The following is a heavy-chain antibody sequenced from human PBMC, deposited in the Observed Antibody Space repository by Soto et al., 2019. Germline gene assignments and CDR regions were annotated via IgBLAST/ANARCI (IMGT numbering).Heavy chain of an antibody. Sequence: QVQLVESGGGLVKPGGSLRLSCAASGFTFSDYYMSWIRQAPGKGLEWVSYISSSSSYTNYADSVKGRFTISRDNAKNSLYLQMNSLRAEDTAVYYCARVKGTVTISDYWGQGTLVTVSS. J-gene: IGHJ4*02. D-gene: IGHD4-17*01. V-gene: IGHV3-11*06. CDR1: GFTFSDYY. CDR2: ISSSSSYT. CDR3: ARVKGTVTISDY.